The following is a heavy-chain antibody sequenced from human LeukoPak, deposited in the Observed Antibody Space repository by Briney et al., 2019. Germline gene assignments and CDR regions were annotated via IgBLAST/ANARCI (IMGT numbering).Heavy chain of an antibody. V-gene: IGHV3-21*01. D-gene: IGHD5-18*01. CDR3: ARSQYNYGYSLDH. CDR2: ISSSRIYI. CDR1: GFTFSSYS. Sequence: GGSLRLSCAASGFTFSSYSMNWVRQAPGKGLEWVSSISSSRIYIYYADSVKGRFTISRDNAKNSLYLQMNSLRGEDTAVYYCARSQYNYGYSLDHWGQGTLVTVSS. J-gene: IGHJ4*02.